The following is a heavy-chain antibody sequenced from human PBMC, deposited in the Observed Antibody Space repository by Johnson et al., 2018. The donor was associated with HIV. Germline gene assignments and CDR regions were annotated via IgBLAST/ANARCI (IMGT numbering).Heavy chain of an antibody. J-gene: IGHJ3*02. D-gene: IGHD2-15*01. CDR1: GFTFSSYG. V-gene: IGHV3-9*01. Sequence: VQLVESGGGVVQPGRSLRLSCAASGFTFSSYGMHWVRQAPGKGLEWVSGISWNSGSIGYADSVKGRFTISRDNAKNSLYLQMTSLRGEDTAVYYCASRPGGDFCSGGSCRPNPYDGFDIWGQGTKVTVSS. CDR2: ISWNSGSI. CDR3: ASRPGGDFCSGGSCRPNPYDGFDI.